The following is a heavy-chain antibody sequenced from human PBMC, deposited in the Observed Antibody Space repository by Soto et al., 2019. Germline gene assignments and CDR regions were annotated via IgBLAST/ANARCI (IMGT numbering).Heavy chain of an antibody. D-gene: IGHD3-10*01. V-gene: IGHV1-69*12. CDR1: GGTFSSYA. Sequence: QVQLVQSGAEVKKPGSSVKVSCKASGGTFSSYAINWVRQAPGQGLEWMGGIIPIFGTTNYAQKFQGRVTITAXXSXIXXYMELSSLRSEDTAMYYCARQGSYDSGYYYFGMDVWGQGTTVTVSS. CDR2: IIPIFGTT. CDR3: ARQGSYDSGYYYFGMDV. J-gene: IGHJ6*02.